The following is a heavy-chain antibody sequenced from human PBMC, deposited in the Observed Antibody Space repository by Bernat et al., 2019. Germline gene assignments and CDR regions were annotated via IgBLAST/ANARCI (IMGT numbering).Heavy chain of an antibody. V-gene: IGHV3-7*03. J-gene: IGHJ4*02. CDR1: GFTFSSYW. CDR3: AKGTSIAANIFDF. CDR2: IKQDGGVQ. Sequence: EVQLVESGGDLVQPGGSLRLSCAASGFTFSSYWMNWVRQAPGKGLEWVASIKQDGGVQYYVDSVKGRFTISRDNAKNSLYLQMNSLRADDTAVYYCAKGTSIAANIFDFWGQGALVTVSS. D-gene: IGHD6-13*01.